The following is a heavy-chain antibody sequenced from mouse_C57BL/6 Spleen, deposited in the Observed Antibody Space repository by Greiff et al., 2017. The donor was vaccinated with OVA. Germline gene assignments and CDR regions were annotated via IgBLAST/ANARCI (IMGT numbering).Heavy chain of an antibody. D-gene: IGHD2-2*01. V-gene: IGHV1-42*01. J-gene: IGHJ4*01. CDR1: GYSFTGYY. CDR3: ARGGYDDAMDY. Sequence: VQLKQSGPELVKPGASVKISCKASGYSFTGYYMNWVKQSPEKSLEWIGEINPSTGGTTYNQKFKAKVTLTVDKSSSTAYMQLKSLTSEDSAVYYCARGGYDDAMDYWGQGTSVTVSS. CDR2: INPSTGGT.